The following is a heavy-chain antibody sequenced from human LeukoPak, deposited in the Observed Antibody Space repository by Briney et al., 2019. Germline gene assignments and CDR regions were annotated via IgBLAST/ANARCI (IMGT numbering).Heavy chain of an antibody. Sequence: GGSLRLSCAASGFTFSSCSMNWVRQAPGKGLEWVSVISGSGGNTYYADSVKGRFTISRDNSKNTLYLQMNSLRAEDTAVYYCAKGVTTVTSDYWGLGTLVTVSS. J-gene: IGHJ4*02. D-gene: IGHD4-17*01. CDR2: ISGSGGNT. CDR1: GFTFSSCS. V-gene: IGHV3-23*01. CDR3: AKGVTTVTSDY.